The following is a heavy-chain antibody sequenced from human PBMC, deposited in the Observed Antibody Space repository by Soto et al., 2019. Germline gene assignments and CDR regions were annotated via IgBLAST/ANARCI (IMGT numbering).Heavy chain of an antibody. V-gene: IGHV1-69*06. CDR3: AREEVRGVISYYYGMDV. Sequence: GASVKVSCKASGGTFSSYAISWVRQAPGQGLEWMGGIIPIFGTANYAQKFQGRVTITADKSTSTAYMELSSLRSEDTAVYYCAREEVRGVISYYYGMDVWGQGTTVTVSS. CDR2: IIPIFGTA. J-gene: IGHJ6*02. CDR1: GGTFSSYA. D-gene: IGHD3-10*01.